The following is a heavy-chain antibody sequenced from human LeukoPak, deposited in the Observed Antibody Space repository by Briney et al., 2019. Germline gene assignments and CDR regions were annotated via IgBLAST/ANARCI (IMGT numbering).Heavy chain of an antibody. Sequence: GASVTVSCKASGGTFSSYAISWVRQAPGQGLEWMGGIIPIFGTANYAQEFQGRVTITADESTSTAYMELSSLRSEDTAVYYCARLAMVRGVPPYYYYYMDVWGKGTTVTISS. D-gene: IGHD3-10*01. CDR1: GGTFSSYA. CDR3: ARLAMVRGVPPYYYYYMDV. CDR2: IIPIFGTA. J-gene: IGHJ6*03. V-gene: IGHV1-69*13.